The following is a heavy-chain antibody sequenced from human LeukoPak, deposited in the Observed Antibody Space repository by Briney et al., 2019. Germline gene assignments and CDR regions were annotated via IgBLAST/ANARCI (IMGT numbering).Heavy chain of an antibody. Sequence: PSETLSLTCTVSGGSISSSSYYWGWIRQPPGKGLEWIGSIYYSGSTYYNPSLKSRVTISVDTSKNQFSLKLSSVTAADTAVYYCARLSNDDYGQKVWYFDYWGQGTLVTVSS. J-gene: IGHJ4*02. D-gene: IGHD4-17*01. CDR2: IYYSGST. CDR1: GGSISSSSYY. CDR3: ARLSNDDYGQKVWYFDY. V-gene: IGHV4-39*01.